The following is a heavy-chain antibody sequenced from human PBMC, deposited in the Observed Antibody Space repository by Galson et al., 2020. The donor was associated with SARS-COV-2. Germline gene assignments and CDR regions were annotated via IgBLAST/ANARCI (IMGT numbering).Heavy chain of an antibody. CDR2: IYYSGST. D-gene: IGHD3-10*01. CDR3: ARALGGYYYGMDV. CDR1: GGSISSGGSY. J-gene: IGHJ6*02. Sequence: ASETLSLTCNVSGGSISSGGSYWSWIRQHPGKGLEWIGYIYYSGSTYYNPSLKSRVIISVDTSKSQFSLKLSSVTAADTAVYYCARALGGYYYGMDVWGQGTTVTVSS. V-gene: IGHV4-31*03.